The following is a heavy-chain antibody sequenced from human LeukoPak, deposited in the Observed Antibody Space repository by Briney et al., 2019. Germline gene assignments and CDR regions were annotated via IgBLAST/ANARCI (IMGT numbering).Heavy chain of an antibody. CDR2: IWYDGSNK. CDR3: ARGLAYYDILTGPNRFDY. J-gene: IGHJ4*02. V-gene: IGHV3-33*01. Sequence: PGGSLRLSCAASGFTFSSYDMHWVRQAPGKGLEWVAVIWYDGSNKYYADSVKGRFTISRDNSKNTLYLQMNSLRAEDTAVYYCARGLAYYDILTGPNRFDYWAQGTLVTASS. D-gene: IGHD3-9*01. CDR1: GFTFSSYD.